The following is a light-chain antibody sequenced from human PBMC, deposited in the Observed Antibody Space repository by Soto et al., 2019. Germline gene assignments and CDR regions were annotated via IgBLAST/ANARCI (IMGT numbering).Light chain of an antibody. Sequence: QSALTQPASVSGSPGQSITISCTGTSSDVGSYNLVSWYQQHPGKAPKLMIYEVSKRPSGVSNRFSGSKSGTSASLAISGLQSEDEADYYCAAWDDSLNVSFGGGTKLTVL. CDR2: EVS. V-gene: IGLV2-14*02. CDR3: AAWDDSLNVS. J-gene: IGLJ2*01. CDR1: SSDVGSYNL.